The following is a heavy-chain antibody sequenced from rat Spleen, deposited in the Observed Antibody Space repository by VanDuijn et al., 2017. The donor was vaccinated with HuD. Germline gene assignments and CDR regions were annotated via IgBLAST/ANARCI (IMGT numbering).Heavy chain of an antibody. V-gene: IGHV5-25*01. D-gene: IGHD1-11*01. CDR3: ARRDGGFSDY. Sequence: EVQLVESGGGLVQPGRSMKLSCAASGLSFSNYDMAWVRQAPTKGLEWVAFINIGGGDTYYRDSVKGRFTISRDNAKNTLCLQMDSLRSEDTATYYCARRDGGFSDYWGQGVMVTVSS. CDR2: INIGGGDT. J-gene: IGHJ2*01. CDR1: GLSFSNYD.